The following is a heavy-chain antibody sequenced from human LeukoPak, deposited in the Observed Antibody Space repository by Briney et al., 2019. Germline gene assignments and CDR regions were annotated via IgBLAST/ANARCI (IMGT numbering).Heavy chain of an antibody. Sequence: SSETLSLTCTVSGGSISSGNFYWGWIRQPPGKGLEWIGTIYYSGSTDYNPSLKSRVTRSVDTSKNQFSLRLSSVTAADTAVYYCMSGGSRRALIHYWGQGILVTVSS. V-gene: IGHV4-39*01. J-gene: IGHJ4*02. CDR3: MSGGSRRALIHY. D-gene: IGHD3-10*01. CDR2: IYYSGST. CDR1: GGSISSGNFY.